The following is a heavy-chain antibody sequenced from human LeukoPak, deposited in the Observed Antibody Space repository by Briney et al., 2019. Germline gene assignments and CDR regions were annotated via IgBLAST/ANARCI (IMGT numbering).Heavy chain of an antibody. D-gene: IGHD6-13*01. CDR3: ARDIATSGHLAFED. Sequence: PGGSLRLSCAASGFTFTTYEMNWVRQAPGKGLEWVSYISSSGSTTYYADSVKGRFTISRDNAKNSLFLQMNSLRAEDTAVYYCARDIATSGHLAFEDWGQGTLVTVSS. CDR2: ISSSGSTT. CDR1: GFTFTTYE. J-gene: IGHJ4*02. V-gene: IGHV3-48*03.